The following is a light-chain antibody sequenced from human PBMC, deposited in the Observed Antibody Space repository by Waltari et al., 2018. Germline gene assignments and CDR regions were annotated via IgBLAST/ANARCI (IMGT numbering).Light chain of an antibody. CDR1: TSVSGGYNY. Sequence: QSALTQPRSVSGSPGQTVTISCAGTTSVSGGYNYVSWYQPHPGKAPKLIIYDVIKRPSGVPDRFSGSKSGNTASLTISGLQAEDEADYYCCSYAGSYTVVFGGGTKLTVL. CDR2: DVI. J-gene: IGLJ2*01. CDR3: CSYAGSYTVV. V-gene: IGLV2-11*01.